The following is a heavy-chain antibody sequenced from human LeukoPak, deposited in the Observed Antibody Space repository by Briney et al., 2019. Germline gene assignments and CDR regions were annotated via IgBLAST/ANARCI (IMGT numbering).Heavy chain of an antibody. CDR1: GFTFSSYS. Sequence: GGSLRLSCAASGFTFSSYSMNWVRQAPGKGLEWVSSISSSSSYIYYADSVKGRFTISRDNAKNSLYLRMNSLRAEDTAVYYCARDLGNAHDYWGQGTLVTVSS. CDR2: ISSSSSYI. D-gene: IGHD3-16*01. J-gene: IGHJ4*02. V-gene: IGHV3-21*01. CDR3: ARDLGNAHDY.